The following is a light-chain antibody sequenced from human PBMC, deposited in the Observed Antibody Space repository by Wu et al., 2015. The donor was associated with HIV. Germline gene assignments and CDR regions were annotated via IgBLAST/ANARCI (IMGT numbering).Light chain of an antibody. CDR2: GAS. CDR3: QQYDKWPPFT. J-gene: IGKJ3*01. V-gene: IGKV3-15*01. Sequence: EIVMTQSPATLSVSPGERATLSCRASETVSSNLAWYQQKPGQAPRLLIYGASTRATGIPDRFSGSGSGTEFTLTISSLQSEDFVVYYCQQYDKWPPFTFGPGTKWISN. CDR1: ETVSSN.